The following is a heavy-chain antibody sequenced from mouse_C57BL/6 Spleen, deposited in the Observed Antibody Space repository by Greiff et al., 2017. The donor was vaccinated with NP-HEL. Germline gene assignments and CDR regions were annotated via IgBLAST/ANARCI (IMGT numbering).Heavy chain of an antibody. CDR3: AREDYDGYWYFDV. J-gene: IGHJ1*03. CDR1: GYAFSSSW. Sequence: QVQLKESGPELVKPGASVKISCKASGYAFSSSWMNWVKQRPGKGLEWIGRIYPGDGDTNYNGKFKGKATLTADKSSSTAYMQLSSLTSEDSAVYFCAREDYDGYWYFDVWGTGTTVTVSS. CDR2: IYPGDGDT. D-gene: IGHD2-4*01. V-gene: IGHV1-82*01.